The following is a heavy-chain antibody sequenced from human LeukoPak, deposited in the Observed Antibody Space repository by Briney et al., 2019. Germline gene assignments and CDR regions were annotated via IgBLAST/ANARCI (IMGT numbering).Heavy chain of an antibody. J-gene: IGHJ6*03. CDR3: ARVDTGAMDV. CDR1: GGSISSYY. D-gene: IGHD5-18*01. CDR2: IYYSGST. Sequence: PETLSLTCTVSGGSISSYYWSWIRQPPGKGLEWIGYIYYSGSTNYNPSLKSRVTISVDTSKNQFSLKLSSVTAADTAVYYCARVDTGAMDVWGKGTTVTVSS. V-gene: IGHV4-59*01.